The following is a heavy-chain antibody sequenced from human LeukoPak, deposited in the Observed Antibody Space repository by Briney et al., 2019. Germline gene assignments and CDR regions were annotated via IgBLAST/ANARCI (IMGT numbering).Heavy chain of an antibody. J-gene: IGHJ4*02. D-gene: IGHD6-13*01. CDR1: GFTFSSYC. CDR3: ASGYNRNY. Sequence: PAGSLRLSCAASGFTFSSYCMTWVRQAPGKGLEWVDNIKHDGSEKYYVDSVRGRFTISRDNAKNSLYLQMMSLRAEDTAVYYCASGYNRNYWGQGTVVTVSS. V-gene: IGHV3-7*02. CDR2: IKHDGSEK.